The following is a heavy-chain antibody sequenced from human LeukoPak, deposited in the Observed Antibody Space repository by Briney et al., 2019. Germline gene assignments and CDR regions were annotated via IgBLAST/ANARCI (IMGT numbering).Heavy chain of an antibody. D-gene: IGHD3-3*02. CDR1: GGSFSDYY. CDR2: INHSGSA. CDR3: ASAPRIFGVALDY. V-gene: IGHV4-34*01. J-gene: IGHJ4*02. Sequence: SETLSLTCAVYGGSFSDYYWNCIRQPPGKGLEWIGEINHSGSANYNPSLKSRVTISVDTSKNQFSLKLSSVTAADTAVYYCASAPRIFGVALDYWGQGTLVTVSS.